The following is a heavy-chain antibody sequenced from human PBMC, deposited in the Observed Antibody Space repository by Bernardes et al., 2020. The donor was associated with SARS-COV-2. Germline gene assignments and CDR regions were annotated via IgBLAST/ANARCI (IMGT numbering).Heavy chain of an antibody. Sequence: ASVKVSCKASGYTFTSYGISWVRQAPGQGLEWMGWISAYNGNTTYAQKLQGRVTTTTDTSTSTAYMELRSLRSDDTAVYYCARVVRIAVAGTHWFDPWGQGTLVTVSS. CDR3: ARVVRIAVAGTHWFDP. J-gene: IGHJ5*02. CDR1: GYTFTSYG. CDR2: ISAYNGNT. D-gene: IGHD6-19*01. V-gene: IGHV1-18*01.